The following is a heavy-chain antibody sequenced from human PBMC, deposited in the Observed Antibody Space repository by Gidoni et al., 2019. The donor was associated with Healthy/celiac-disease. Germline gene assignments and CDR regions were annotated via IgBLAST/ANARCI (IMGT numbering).Heavy chain of an antibody. J-gene: IGHJ6*02. CDR2: ISGSGGST. CDR3: AKGAPYGDYVHYYGMDV. CDR1: GFTFSSYA. V-gene: IGHV3-23*01. D-gene: IGHD4-17*01. Sequence: EVQLLESGGGLVQPGGSLRLSCAASGFTFSSYAMSWVRQAPGKGLEWVSAISGSGGSTYYADSVKGRFTISRDNSKNTLYLQMNSLRAEDTAVYYCAKGAPYGDYVHYYGMDVWGQGTTVTVSS.